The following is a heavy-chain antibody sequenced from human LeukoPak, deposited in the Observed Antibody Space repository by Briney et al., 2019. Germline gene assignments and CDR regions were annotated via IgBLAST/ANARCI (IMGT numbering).Heavy chain of an antibody. Sequence: PGGSLSPPCPASVFAFTTYWMTWVRQAPDMGLEWVASISQDGGGTYYGDSVKGRFTISRDNAKNSLYLQMNSLRADDTAVYYCARVRPGDADSWGQGTLVSVSS. CDR2: ISQDGGGT. CDR3: ARVRPGDADS. J-gene: IGHJ5*01. V-gene: IGHV3-7*01. CDR1: VFAFTTYW. D-gene: IGHD1-26*01.